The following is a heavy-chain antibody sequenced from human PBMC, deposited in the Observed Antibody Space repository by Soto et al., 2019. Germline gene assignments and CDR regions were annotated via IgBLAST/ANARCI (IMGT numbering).Heavy chain of an antibody. CDR3: ARDLAYCGGDCYPIDY. V-gene: IGHV1-18*01. CDR1: GYTFTSNG. CDR2: ISAYNGNT. D-gene: IGHD2-21*02. Sequence: QVQLVQSGAEVRKPGASVKVSCKASGYTFTSNGISWVRQAPGQGLEWMGWISAYNGNTNYAQKLQGRVTMTTDTSTSTAYMELRSLRSDDTAVYYCARDLAYCGGDCYPIDYWGQGTLVTVSS. J-gene: IGHJ4*02.